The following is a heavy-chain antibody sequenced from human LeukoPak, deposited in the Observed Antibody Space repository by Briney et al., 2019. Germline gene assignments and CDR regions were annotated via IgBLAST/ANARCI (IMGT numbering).Heavy chain of an antibody. D-gene: IGHD3-9*01. CDR1: GGSIRSYY. V-gene: IGHV4-59*01. CDR2: IYYSGRI. CDR3: ARDPEDDLLAAFDI. Sequence: SETLSLTCTVSGGSIRSYYWNWLRQTPGKGLEWIGHIYYSGRINYDPSLKSRVTISVDASKNQCSLKLTSVTAADTAVYYCARDPEDDLLAAFDIWGQGTMVTVSS. J-gene: IGHJ3*02.